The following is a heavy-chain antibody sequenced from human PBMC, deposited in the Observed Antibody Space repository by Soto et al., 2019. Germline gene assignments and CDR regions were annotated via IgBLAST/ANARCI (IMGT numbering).Heavy chain of an antibody. V-gene: IGHV3-23*01. CDR3: TKSQGPVETVTRYTVPYSSFYFDP. D-gene: IGHD4-17*01. J-gene: IGHJ4*02. Sequence: GGALRLSSTASGFSFSSYAMSWVRQAPGGGLEWVSFVGGGGGTTFSADSVKGRFTISRDNSKNTVYLQMSSLRPEDTAIYYCTKSQGPVETVTRYTVPYSSFYFDPWGQGTQVTVSS. CDR2: VGGGGGTT. CDR1: GFSFSSYA.